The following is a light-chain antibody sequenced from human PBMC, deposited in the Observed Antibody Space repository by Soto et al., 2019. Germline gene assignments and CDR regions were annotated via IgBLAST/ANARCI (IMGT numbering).Light chain of an antibody. V-gene: IGLV1-44*01. CDR2: SYN. J-gene: IGLJ3*02. CDR3: AAWDDILNGVL. CDR1: SSNIGSNT. Sequence: QSVLTQPPSASGTPGQRVIISCSGSSSNIGSNTVNWYQQIPGTAPKLLIYSYNQRPSGVPDRFSGSKSDTSASLAISGLQSEDEAEYYCAAWDDILNGVLFGGGAQRTV.